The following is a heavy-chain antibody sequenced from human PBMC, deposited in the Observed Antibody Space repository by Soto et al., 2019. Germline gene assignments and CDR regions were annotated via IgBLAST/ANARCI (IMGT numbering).Heavy chain of an antibody. J-gene: IGHJ4*02. V-gene: IGHV1-46*01. CDR2: INPSGGST. CDR1: GYTFTSYY. Sequence: ASVKVSCKASGYTFTSYYMHWVRQAPGQGLEWMGIINPSGGSTSYAQKFQGRVTMTRDTSTSTVYMELSSLRSEDTAVYYCARDGDYYDSSGYPPFDYRAQRTLVTFSS. CDR3: ARDGDYYDSSGYPPFDY. D-gene: IGHD3-22*01.